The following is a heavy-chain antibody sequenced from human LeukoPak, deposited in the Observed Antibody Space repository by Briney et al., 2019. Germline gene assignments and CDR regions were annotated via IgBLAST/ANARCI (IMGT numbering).Heavy chain of an antibody. V-gene: IGHV1-46*01. J-gene: IGHJ5*02. Sequence: ASVKVSFKSSGYTVTIYHMHWRRQAPGQGLEWMGIINPNGGSTNYSQKFQGRVTMTRDMSTSTVYMQLRSLRSEDTAVYYCAREGVTIFGVVRTQTTKSPHRFDPWGQGTLVTVSS. CDR2: INPNGGST. D-gene: IGHD3-3*01. CDR3: AREGVTIFGVVRTQTTKSPHRFDP. CDR1: GYTVTIYH.